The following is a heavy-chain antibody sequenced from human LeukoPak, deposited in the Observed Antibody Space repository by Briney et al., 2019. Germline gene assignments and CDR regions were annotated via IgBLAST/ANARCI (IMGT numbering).Heavy chain of an antibody. D-gene: IGHD2-15*01. CDR3: AREGVPGYCSGGSCSNYYYYYMDV. CDR1: GDSVSSNSAA. V-gene: IGHV6-1*01. J-gene: IGHJ6*03. CDR2: TYYRSKWYN. Sequence: SQALSLTCAISGDSVSSNSAAWNWIRQSPSRGLEWLGRTYYRSKWYNDYAVSVKSRITINPDTSKNQFSLQLNSVTPEDTAVYYCAREGVPGYCSGGSCSNYYYYYMDVWGKGTTVTVSS.